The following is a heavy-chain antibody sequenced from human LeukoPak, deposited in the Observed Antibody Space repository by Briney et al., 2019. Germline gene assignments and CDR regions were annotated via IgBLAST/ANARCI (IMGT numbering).Heavy chain of an antibody. CDR2: ISGSGGST. CDR3: AIWGRIAAAGIPIDY. CDR1: RFTFSSYA. D-gene: IGHD6-13*01. Sequence: GGSLRLSCAASRFTFSSYAMSWVRQAPGKRLEWVSAISGSGGSTYYADSVKGRFTISRDNSKNTLYLQMNSLRAEDTAVYYCAIWGRIAAAGIPIDYWGQGTLVTVSS. V-gene: IGHV3-23*01. J-gene: IGHJ4*02.